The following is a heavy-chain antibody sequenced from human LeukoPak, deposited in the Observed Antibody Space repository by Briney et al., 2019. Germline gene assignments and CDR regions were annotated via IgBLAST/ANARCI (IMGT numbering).Heavy chain of an antibody. CDR1: GFTFSIYS. V-gene: IGHV3-21*01. D-gene: IGHD2-2*01. Sequence: GGSLRLSCTASGFTFSIYSMSWVRQAPGKGLEWVSSISSSSNSTYYADSVKGQFTISRDNAKNSLYRQMNSLRAGDTAVYYCARGPSCTSVSCYTTGLFDYWGQGTLVTVSS. J-gene: IGHJ4*02. CDR2: ISSSSNST. CDR3: ARGPSCTSVSCYTTGLFDY.